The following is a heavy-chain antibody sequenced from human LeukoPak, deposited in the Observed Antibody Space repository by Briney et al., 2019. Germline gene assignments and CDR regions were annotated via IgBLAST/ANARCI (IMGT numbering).Heavy chain of an antibody. J-gene: IGHJ3*02. D-gene: IGHD2-21*01. CDR1: GFTFSSYS. V-gene: IGHV3-21*01. CDR2: ISSSSSYI. Sequence: GGSLRLSCAASGFTFSSYSMNWVRQAPGKGLELVSSISSSSSYIYYADSVKGRFTISRDNAKNSLYLQMNSLRAEDTAVYYCARDGDHDAFDIWGQGTMVTVSS. CDR3: ARDGDHDAFDI.